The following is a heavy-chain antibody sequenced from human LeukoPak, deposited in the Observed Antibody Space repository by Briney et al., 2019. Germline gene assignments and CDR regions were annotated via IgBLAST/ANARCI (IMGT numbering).Heavy chain of an antibody. CDR3: ARDERGGYSYGLGFDY. CDR1: GFTFSSYS. V-gene: IGHV3-48*04. Sequence: PGGSLRLSCAASGFTFSSYSMNWVRQAPGKGLKWVSYISSSSTIYYADSVKGRFTISRDNAKNSLYLQMNSLRAEDTAVYYCARDERGGYSYGLGFDYWGQGTLVTVSS. CDR2: ISSSSTI. D-gene: IGHD5-18*01. J-gene: IGHJ4*02.